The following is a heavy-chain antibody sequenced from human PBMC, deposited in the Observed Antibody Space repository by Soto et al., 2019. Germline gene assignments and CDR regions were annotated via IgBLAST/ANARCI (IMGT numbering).Heavy chain of an antibody. CDR1: GGTFSSYA. D-gene: IGHD5-18*01. Sequence: SVKVSCKASGGTFSSYAISWVRQAPGQGLEWMGGIIPIFGTANYAQKFQGRVTITADESTSTAYMELSSLRSEDTAVYYCASHGSSYGYLFDSWGQGTLVTVSS. J-gene: IGHJ4*02. CDR2: IIPIFGTA. CDR3: ASHGSSYGYLFDS. V-gene: IGHV1-69*13.